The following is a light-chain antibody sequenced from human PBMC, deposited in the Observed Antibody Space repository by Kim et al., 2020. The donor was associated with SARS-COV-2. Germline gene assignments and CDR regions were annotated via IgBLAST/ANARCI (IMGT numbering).Light chain of an antibody. J-gene: IGLJ3*02. Sequence: VAPGKTARLTCGGDDFGTKVVFWSQQKTGQAPVLLIYYNTDRPSGIPERFSGSNSGNTATLTISRVEAGDEADYYCQVWDSSSDWVFGGGTQLTVL. CDR2: YNT. V-gene: IGLV3-21*04. CDR3: QVWDSSSDWV. CDR1: DFGTKV.